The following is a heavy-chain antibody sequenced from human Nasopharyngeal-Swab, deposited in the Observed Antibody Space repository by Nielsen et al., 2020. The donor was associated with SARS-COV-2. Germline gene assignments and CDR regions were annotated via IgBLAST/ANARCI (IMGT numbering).Heavy chain of an antibody. D-gene: IGHD2-15*01. CDR3: ARGGRANIDP. CDR2: VYHGGST. Sequence: GSLRLSCSVSGYSISSGYYWGWIRQPPGKGLEWIGSVYHGGSTYYNPSLKSRVTILVDTSKNQFSLKLSSVTAADTAVYYCARGGRANIDPWGLGTQVTVSS. V-gene: IGHV4-38-2*02. J-gene: IGHJ5*02. CDR1: GYSISSGYY.